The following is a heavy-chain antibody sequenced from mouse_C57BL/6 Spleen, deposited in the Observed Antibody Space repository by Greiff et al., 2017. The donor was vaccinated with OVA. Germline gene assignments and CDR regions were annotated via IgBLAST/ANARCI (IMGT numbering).Heavy chain of an antibody. CDR2: ISSGSSTI. D-gene: IGHD1-1*01. V-gene: IGHV5-17*01. Sequence: DVKLVESGGGLVKPGGSLKLSCAASGFTFSDYGMHWVRQAPEKGLEWVAYISSGSSTIYYADTVKGRFTISRDNAKNTLFLQMTSLRSEDTAMYYCARSYYGSLYYFDYWGQGTTLTVSS. J-gene: IGHJ2*01. CDR1: GFTFSDYG. CDR3: ARSYYGSLYYFDY.